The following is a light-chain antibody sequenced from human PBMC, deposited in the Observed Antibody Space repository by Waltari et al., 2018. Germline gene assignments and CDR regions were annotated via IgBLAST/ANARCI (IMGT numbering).Light chain of an antibody. Sequence: WDQHHPVKAPNLNMYATTKRCSGVSFRRSGSTSCNTAALTISGLQAEDEADYCCCSFAGRGTKSFGGGTELTVL. V-gene: IGLV2-23*01. CDR3: CSFAGRGTKS. J-gene: IGLJ2*01. CDR2: ATT.